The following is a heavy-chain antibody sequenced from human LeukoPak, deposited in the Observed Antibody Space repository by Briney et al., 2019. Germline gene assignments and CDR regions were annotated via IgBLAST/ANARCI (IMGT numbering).Heavy chain of an antibody. CDR2: IKPDGSQT. CDR3: AIESAPAGLGD. D-gene: IGHD2-2*01. CDR1: VFTFVRDW. J-gene: IGHJ4*02. V-gene: IGHV3-74*01. Sequence: GGSLRLSCAASVFTFVRDWIHSERQAPGKGPVWVSRIKPDGSQTGYADSVRGRFTISRDNAKSTLFLQMISLRVEDTAIYYCAIESAPAGLGDWGQGTLVTVST.